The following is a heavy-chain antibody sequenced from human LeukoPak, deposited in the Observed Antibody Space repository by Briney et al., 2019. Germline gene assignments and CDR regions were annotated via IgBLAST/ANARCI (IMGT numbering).Heavy chain of an antibody. J-gene: IGHJ3*02. CDR1: GFTFSSYS. V-gene: IGHV3-21*01. D-gene: IGHD1-26*01. Sequence: SGGSLRLSCAASGFTFSSYSMNWVRQAPGKGLEWVSSISSSSSYIYYADSAKGRFTISRDNAKNSLYLQMNSLRAEDTAVYYCARAQGATIDAFDIWGQGTMVTVSS. CDR2: ISSSSSYI. CDR3: ARAQGATIDAFDI.